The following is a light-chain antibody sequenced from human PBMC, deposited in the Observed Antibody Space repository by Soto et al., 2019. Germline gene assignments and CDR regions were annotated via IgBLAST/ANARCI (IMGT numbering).Light chain of an antibody. CDR1: SSDFGIYNG. CDR3: SSYTTSSTYV. Sequence: QSVLTQPPSVSGSPGQSVTISRTGTSSDFGIYNGVSWYQQPPGTAPKLMIYDVINRPSGVPDRFSGSKSGNTASLTISGLQAEDEADYYCSSYTTSSTYVFGTGTKVTVL. V-gene: IGLV2-18*02. CDR2: DVI. J-gene: IGLJ1*01.